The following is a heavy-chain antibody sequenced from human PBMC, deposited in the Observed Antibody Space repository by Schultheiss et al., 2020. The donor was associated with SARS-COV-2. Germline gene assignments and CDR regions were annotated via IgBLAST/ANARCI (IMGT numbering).Heavy chain of an antibody. D-gene: IGHD3-3*01. CDR1: GYTFTSYY. J-gene: IGHJ6*02. CDR2: INPSGGST. V-gene: IGHV1-46*01. Sequence: GGSLRLSCKASGYTFTSYYMHWVRQAPGQGLEWMGIINPSGGSTSYAQKFQGRVTMTRDTSTSTVYMELSSLRSEDTAVYYCARDQELTYYDFWSGYLEGYYYYYGMDVWGQGTTVTVAS. CDR3: ARDQELTYYDFWSGYLEGYYYYYGMDV.